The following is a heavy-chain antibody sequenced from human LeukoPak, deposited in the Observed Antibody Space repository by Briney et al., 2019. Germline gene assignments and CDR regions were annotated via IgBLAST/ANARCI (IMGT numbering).Heavy chain of an antibody. CDR1: GGSISSYY. V-gene: IGHV4-59*01. CDR3: ARGGFLEWLLNDAFDI. CDR2: IYYSGST. J-gene: IGHJ3*02. Sequence: SETLSLTCTVSGGSISSYYWSWIRQPPGKGLEWIGYIYYSGSTNYNPSLKSRVTISVDTSKNQFSLKLSSVTAADTAVYYCARGGFLEWLLNDAFDIWDQGTMVTVPS. D-gene: IGHD3-3*01.